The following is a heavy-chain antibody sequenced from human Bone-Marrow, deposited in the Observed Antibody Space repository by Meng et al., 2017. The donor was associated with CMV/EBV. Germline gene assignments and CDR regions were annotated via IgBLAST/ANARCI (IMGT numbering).Heavy chain of an antibody. V-gene: IGHV1-2*02. D-gene: IGHD3-16*02. Sequence: ASVKVSCKASGYTLTGYYMHWVRQAPGQGLEWMGWINPNSGGTKYTQNFQGRVTMTRDTSISTAYMELSRLRSDDTAVYYCARRSWDAFDIWGQGTMV. J-gene: IGHJ3*02. CDR1: GYTLTGYY. CDR2: INPNSGGT. CDR3: ARRSWDAFDI.